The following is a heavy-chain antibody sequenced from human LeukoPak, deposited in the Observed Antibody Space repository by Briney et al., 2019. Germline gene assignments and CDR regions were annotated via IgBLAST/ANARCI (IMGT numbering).Heavy chain of an antibody. J-gene: IGHJ5*02. V-gene: IGHV5-51*01. CDR1: EYSFSSYW. CDR2: IHPGNSET. Sequence: GESLKISCKGSEYSFSSYWIAWVRQMPGKGLEWMGIIHPGNSETTYNPSFQGQVTISADKSINTAYLQWNSLKASDTAMYYCARYYCSGGSCYWFDPWGQGTLVTVSS. CDR3: ARYYCSGGSCYWFDP. D-gene: IGHD2-15*01.